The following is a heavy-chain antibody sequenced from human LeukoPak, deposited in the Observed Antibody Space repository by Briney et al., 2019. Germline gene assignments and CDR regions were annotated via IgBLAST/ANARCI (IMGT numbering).Heavy chain of an antibody. J-gene: IGHJ4*02. CDR1: GFTFGDYA. CDR3: TRDRGAYNLYDY. V-gene: IGHV3-49*03. Sequence: GGSLRLSCTASGFTFGDYAMSWIRQAPGKGLEWVGFIRSKAYGETAAASAKGRFTISRDDSKAIAYLQMNSLKTEDTAVYHCTRDRGAYNLYDYWGQGTLVTVSS. CDR2: IRSKAYGETA. D-gene: IGHD1-1*01.